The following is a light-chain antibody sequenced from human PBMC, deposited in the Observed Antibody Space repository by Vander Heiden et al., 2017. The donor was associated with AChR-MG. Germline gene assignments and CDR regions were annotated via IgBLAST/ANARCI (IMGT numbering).Light chain of an antibody. CDR2: DAS. J-gene: IGKJ2*01. V-gene: IGKV3-11*01. Sequence: EIVLTQSPATLSLSPGERVTLSCRVSQSVGTYLAWYQQKPGQPPRLLIYDASTRATGIPARFSGSGSGTDFTLTISSLEPEDFAVYYCQQRVTFGQGTKLESK. CDR1: QSVGTY. CDR3: QQRVT.